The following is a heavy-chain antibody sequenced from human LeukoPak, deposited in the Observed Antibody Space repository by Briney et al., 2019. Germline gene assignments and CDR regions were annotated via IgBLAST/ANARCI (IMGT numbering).Heavy chain of an antibody. D-gene: IGHD4-17*01. V-gene: IGHV4-61*01. J-gene: IGHJ4*02. CDR1: GGSVSSGSYC. CDR2: IYYSGST. CDR3: ARLPTSKWLRSHLYGDYTRDY. Sequence: SETLSLTCTVSGGSVSSGSYCWSWIRQPPGKGLEWIGYIYYSGSTNYNPSLKSRVTISADTSKNQFSLKLSSVTAADTAVYYCARLPTSKWLRSHLYGDYTRDYWGQGTLVTVSS.